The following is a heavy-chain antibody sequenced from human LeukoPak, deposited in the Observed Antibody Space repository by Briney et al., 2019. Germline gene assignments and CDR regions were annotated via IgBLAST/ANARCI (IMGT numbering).Heavy chain of an antibody. CDR3: ARGVVPAAFDY. Sequence: GGSLSLSCAVSGFTFSNYAMVWVRQAPGKGLDWVSSISAGGGVTSNADSVKGRFTISRDNSKNTLYLQMNSLRAEDTAMYYCARGVVPAAFDYWGQGTLATVSS. D-gene: IGHD2-2*01. CDR1: GFTFSNYA. V-gene: IGHV3-23*01. CDR2: ISAGGGVT. J-gene: IGHJ4*02.